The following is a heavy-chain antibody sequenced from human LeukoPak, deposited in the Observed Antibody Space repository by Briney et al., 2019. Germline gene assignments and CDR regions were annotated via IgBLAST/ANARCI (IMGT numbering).Heavy chain of an antibody. V-gene: IGHV1-69*05. CDR2: IIPIFGTA. D-gene: IGHD6-6*01. J-gene: IGHJ4*02. Sequence: SVKVSCKASGYTFTSYGISWVRQAPGQGLEWMGRIIPIFGTANYAQKFQGRVTITTDESTSTAYMELSNLRSEDTAVYYCARGGYSCSSADYWGQGTLVTVSS. CDR3: ARGGYSCSSADY. CDR1: GYTFTSYG.